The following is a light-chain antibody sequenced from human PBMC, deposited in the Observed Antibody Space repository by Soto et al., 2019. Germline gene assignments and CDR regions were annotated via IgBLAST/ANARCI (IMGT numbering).Light chain of an antibody. CDR3: QQYNSYPWT. CDR2: DAS. V-gene: IGKV1-5*01. CDR1: QTISSW. Sequence: DIQLTQPPSTLSASVGDEVTITCRASQTISSWLAWYQQKPGKAPKLLIYDASSLESGVPSRFSGSGSGTEFTLTISSLQPDDFATYYCQQYNSYPWTFGQGTKVDNK. J-gene: IGKJ1*01.